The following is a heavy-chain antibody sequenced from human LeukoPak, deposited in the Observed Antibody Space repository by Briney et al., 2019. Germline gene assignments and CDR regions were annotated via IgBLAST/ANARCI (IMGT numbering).Heavy chain of an antibody. CDR2: IYYSGST. D-gene: IGHD1-26*01. J-gene: IGHJ3*02. V-gene: IGHV4-59*01. CDR3: ARELIGSPDAFDI. CDR1: GGSFSGYY. Sequence: PSETLSLTCAVYGGSFSGYYWSWIRQPPGKGLEWIGYIYYSGSTNYNPSLKSRVTISVDTSKNQFSLKLSSVTAADTAVYYCARELIGSPDAFDIWGQGTMVTVSS.